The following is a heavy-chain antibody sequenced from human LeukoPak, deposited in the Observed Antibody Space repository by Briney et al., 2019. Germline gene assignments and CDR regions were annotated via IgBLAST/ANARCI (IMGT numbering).Heavy chain of an antibody. J-gene: IGHJ4*02. Sequence: GASVKVSCKASGYTFTGYYMHWVRQAPGQGLEWMGWINPNSGGTNYAQKFQGRVTMTRDTSISTAYMELSRLRSDDTAVYYCASSPSGVARVQVFDYWGQGTLVTVSS. D-gene: IGHD5-12*01. CDR3: ASSPSGVARVQVFDY. CDR2: INPNSGGT. V-gene: IGHV1-2*02. CDR1: GYTFTGYY.